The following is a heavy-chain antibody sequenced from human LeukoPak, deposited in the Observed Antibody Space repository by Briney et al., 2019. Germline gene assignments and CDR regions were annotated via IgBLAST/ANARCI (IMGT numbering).Heavy chain of an antibody. CDR1: GFTFSTYG. V-gene: IGHV3-30*02. J-gene: IGHJ4*02. Sequence: GGSLRLSCAASGFTFSTYGMHCVRQAPGKGLEWVAFIRYDGSNTYYADSVKGRFTISRDNSKNTLYLQMNSLRAEDTAVYYCAKDPGYSYGTSFDYWGQGTLVTVSS. CDR3: AKDPGYSYGTSFDY. D-gene: IGHD5-18*01. CDR2: IRYDGSNT.